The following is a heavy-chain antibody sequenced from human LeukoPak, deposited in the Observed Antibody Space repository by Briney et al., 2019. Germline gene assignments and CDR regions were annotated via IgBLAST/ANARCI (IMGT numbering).Heavy chain of an antibody. Sequence: PSQTLSLTCTVSGGSISSGGYYWSWIRQHPGKGLEWLGYIYYSGSAYYNPSLKSRVTISVDTSKNQFSLKLSSVTAADTAVYYCARQTTEYCSGGSCYSGGFDPWGQGTLVTVSS. CDR2: IYYSGSA. D-gene: IGHD2-15*01. J-gene: IGHJ5*02. V-gene: IGHV4-31*03. CDR1: GGSISSGGYY. CDR3: ARQTTEYCSGGSCYSGGFDP.